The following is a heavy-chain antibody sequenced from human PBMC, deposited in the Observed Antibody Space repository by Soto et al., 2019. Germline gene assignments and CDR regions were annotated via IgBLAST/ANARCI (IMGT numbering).Heavy chain of an antibody. CDR2: IYYSGST. CDR3: ARGEEMEPPTYFDY. CDR1: GGSISSSSYY. D-gene: IGHD1-1*01. Sequence: SETLSLTCTVSGGSISSSSYYWGWIRQPPGKGLEWIGYIYYSGSTYYNPSLKSRVTISVDTSKNQFSLKLSSVTAADTAMYYCARGEEMEPPTYFDYWGQGTLVTVSS. V-gene: IGHV4-30-4*08. J-gene: IGHJ4*02.